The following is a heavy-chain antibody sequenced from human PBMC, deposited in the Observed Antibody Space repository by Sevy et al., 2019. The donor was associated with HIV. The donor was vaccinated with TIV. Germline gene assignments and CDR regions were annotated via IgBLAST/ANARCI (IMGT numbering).Heavy chain of an antibody. CDR1: GGSISSYY. D-gene: IGHD3-3*01. J-gene: IGHJ6*02. Sequence: SETLSLTCTVSGGSISSYYWSWIRQPPGKGLEWIGYIYYSGSTNYNPSLKSRVTISVDTSKNQFSRKLSSVTAADTAVYYCARGLIYDFWSGYYRYYYYYGMDVWGQGTTVTVSS. V-gene: IGHV4-59*01. CDR2: IYYSGST. CDR3: ARGLIYDFWSGYYRYYYYYGMDV.